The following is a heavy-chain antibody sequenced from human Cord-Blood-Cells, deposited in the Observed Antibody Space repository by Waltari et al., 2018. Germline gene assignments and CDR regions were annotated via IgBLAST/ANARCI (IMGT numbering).Heavy chain of an antibody. CDR1: GFTFSSYE. CDR2: ISSSGSTI. J-gene: IGHJ4*02. Sequence: EVQLVESGGGLVQPGGSLRLSCAASGFTFSSYEMNWVRQAPGKWLEWVSYISSSGSTIYYADSVKGRFTISRDNAKNSLYLQMNSLRAEDTAVYYCARGGRYGSGSYDYWGQGTLVTVSS. V-gene: IGHV3-48*03. D-gene: IGHD3-10*01. CDR3: ARGGRYGSGSYDY.